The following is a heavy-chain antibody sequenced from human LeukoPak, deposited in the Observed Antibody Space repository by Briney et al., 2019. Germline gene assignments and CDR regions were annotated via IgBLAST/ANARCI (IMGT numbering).Heavy chain of an antibody. Sequence: GGSLRLSCAASGFTVSSNYMSWVRQAPGKGLEWVSVIYSGGSTYYADSVKGRFTISRDNSKNTLYLQMNSLRAEDTAVYYCARGPFGSSPDYWGQGTLVTVSS. CDR1: GFTVSSNY. CDR3: ARGPFGSSPDY. J-gene: IGHJ4*02. CDR2: IYSGGST. D-gene: IGHD6-13*01. V-gene: IGHV3-53*01.